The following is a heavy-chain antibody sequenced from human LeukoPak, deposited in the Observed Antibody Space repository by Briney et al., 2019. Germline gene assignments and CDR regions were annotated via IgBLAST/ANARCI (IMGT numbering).Heavy chain of an antibody. V-gene: IGHV3-23*01. Sequence: GRSLRLSCAASGFTFSSYAMSWVRQAPGKGLEWVSVITGSGGSTYFADSVKGRFTISRDNSKNTLFLQMNSLRAEDTAVYYCAKDGDGGSYYVLFDYWGQGALVT. CDR1: GFTFSSYA. CDR2: ITGSGGST. D-gene: IGHD1-26*01. CDR3: AKDGDGGSYYVLFDY. J-gene: IGHJ4*02.